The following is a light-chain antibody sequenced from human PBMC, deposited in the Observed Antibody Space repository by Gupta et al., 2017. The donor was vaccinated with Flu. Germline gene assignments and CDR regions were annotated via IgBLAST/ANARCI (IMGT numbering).Light chain of an antibody. CDR1: RSNIGNNY. CDR2: ENN. J-gene: IGLJ2*01. CDR3: GTWDSSLRAGV. V-gene: IGLV1-51*02. Sequence: QSVLTQPPSVSAAPGQKVTISCSGTRSNIGNNYVSWYQQFPGTAPKLLIYENNKRPSGIPDQFSGSKAGTSATRGINGLQTGDEADDDCGTWDSSLRAGVFGGGTKLTVL.